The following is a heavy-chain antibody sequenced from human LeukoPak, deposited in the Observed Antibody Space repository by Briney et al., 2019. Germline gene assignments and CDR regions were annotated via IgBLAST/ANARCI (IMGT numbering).Heavy chain of an antibody. D-gene: IGHD5-12*01. V-gene: IGHV3-48*01. CDR3: ARGSSGYDSSFDY. CDR1: GFIFSSYS. CDR2: ISSSSSTI. Sequence: GGSLRLSCAASGFIFSSYSMNWVRQAPGKGLEWVSYISSSSSTIYYADSVKGRFTISRDNAKNSLYLQMNSLRAEDTAVYYCARGSSGYDSSFDYWGQGTLVTVSS. J-gene: IGHJ4*02.